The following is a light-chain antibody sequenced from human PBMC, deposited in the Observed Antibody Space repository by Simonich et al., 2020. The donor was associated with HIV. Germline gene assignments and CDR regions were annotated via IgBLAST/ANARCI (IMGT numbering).Light chain of an antibody. J-gene: IGLJ2*01. CDR3: SSYTISSTLVV. Sequence: QSALTQPASVSGSPGQSITISCTGTSSDVGGYKFVSWYQQHPGKAPKLMIYDVSPRPSVVSYRFSGSKSGNTASLTISGLQPEDEADYYCSSYTISSTLVVFGGGTKLTVL. CDR1: SSDVGGYKF. CDR2: DVS. V-gene: IGLV2-14*03.